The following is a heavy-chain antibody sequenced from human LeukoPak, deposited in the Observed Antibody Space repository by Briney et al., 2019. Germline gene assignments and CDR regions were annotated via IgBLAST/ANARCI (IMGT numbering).Heavy chain of an antibody. CDR3: ARDFPGYCSSTSCYS. D-gene: IGHD2-2*02. CDR1: GYSISSGYY. V-gene: IGHV4-38-2*02. J-gene: IGHJ4*02. CDR2: IYHSGST. Sequence: SETLSLTCTVSGYSISSGYYWGWIRQPPGKGLEWIGSIYHSGSTYYNPSLKSRVTISVDTSKNQFSLKLSSVTAADTAVYYCARDFPGYCSSTSCYSWGQGTLVTVPS.